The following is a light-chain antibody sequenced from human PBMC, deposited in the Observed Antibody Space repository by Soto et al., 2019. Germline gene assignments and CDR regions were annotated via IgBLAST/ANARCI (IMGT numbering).Light chain of an antibody. CDR3: LQKYFYPFT. Sequence: AIQMTQSPSSLSASVGDRVTITCWASHGIRNDLDWFQQKPGKAPKLLIYAASNLQSGVPARFSGSGSGTDFTLTISSLQPEDFATYYCLQKYFYPFTFGPGTKVDIK. CDR2: AAS. CDR1: HGIRND. V-gene: IGKV1-6*01. J-gene: IGKJ3*01.